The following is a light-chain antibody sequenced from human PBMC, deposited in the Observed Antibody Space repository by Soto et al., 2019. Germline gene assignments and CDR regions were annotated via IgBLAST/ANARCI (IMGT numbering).Light chain of an antibody. CDR2: EAS. V-gene: IGKV1-5*01. CDR1: QSISTW. CDR3: QHYHSYSWT. Sequence: DIQMTQSPSTLSASVGDRVTLTCRASQSISTWLAWYQQKPGKAPKLLIYEASSLETGAPSRFSGSGSGTEFTLTISSLQPDDFATFYCQHYHSYSWTFGQGTKVEIK. J-gene: IGKJ1*01.